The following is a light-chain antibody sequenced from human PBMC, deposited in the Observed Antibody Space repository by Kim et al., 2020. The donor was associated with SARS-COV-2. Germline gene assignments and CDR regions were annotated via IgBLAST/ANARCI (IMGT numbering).Light chain of an antibody. CDR1: QSFSSSY. CDR3: QQYGASLPIT. Sequence: EIVLTQSPGTLSLSPGERATLSCRASQSFSSSYLVWYQQRPDQAPRLLIYGASSRATGIPDRFSGSGSGTDFTLTISRLEPEDFAVYYCQQYGASLPITFGQGTRLEIK. J-gene: IGKJ5*01. V-gene: IGKV3-20*01. CDR2: GAS.